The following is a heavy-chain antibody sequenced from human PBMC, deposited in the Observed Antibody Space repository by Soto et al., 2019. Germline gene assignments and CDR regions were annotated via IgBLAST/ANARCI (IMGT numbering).Heavy chain of an antibody. J-gene: IGHJ6*02. D-gene: IGHD5-18*01. CDR2: ISYDGSDK. CDR1: GFTFSNYN. V-gene: IGHV3-30-3*01. Sequence: GGSLRLSCVASGFTFSNYNMNWVRQAPGKGLEWVAVISYDGSDKYNANSVKGRFTISRDNSKNTLYLQMNSLRAEDTAVYYCARDTGPNGYNYYYFGMDVWGQGTTVTVSS. CDR3: ARDTGPNGYNYYYFGMDV.